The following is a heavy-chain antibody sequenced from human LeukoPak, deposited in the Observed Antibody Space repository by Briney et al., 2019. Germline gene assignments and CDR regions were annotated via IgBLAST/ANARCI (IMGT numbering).Heavy chain of an antibody. D-gene: IGHD1-26*01. CDR3: ARAYSGSYYLDFDY. J-gene: IGHJ4*02. V-gene: IGHV3-30*19. CDR2: ISYDGSNK. CDR1: GFIFTHYG. Sequence: GGSLRLSCAASGFIFTHYGFHWVRQAPGKGLEWVAVISYDGSNKYYADSVKGRFTISRDNSKNTLYLQMNSLRAEDTAVYYCARAYSGSYYLDFDYWGQGTLVTVSS.